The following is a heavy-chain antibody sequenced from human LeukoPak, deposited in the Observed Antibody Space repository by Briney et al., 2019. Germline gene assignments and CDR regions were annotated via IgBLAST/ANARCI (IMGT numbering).Heavy chain of an antibody. Sequence: SVKVSCKASGGTFSSYAISWVRQAPGQGLEWMGRIIPILGIANYAQKFQGRVTITADKSTSTAYMELSSLRSEDTAVYYCARTYYYDSGAYSNWFDPWGQGTLVTVSS. CDR3: ARTYYYDSGAYSNWFDP. CDR2: IIPILGIA. J-gene: IGHJ5*02. V-gene: IGHV1-69*04. CDR1: GGTFSSYA. D-gene: IGHD3-22*01.